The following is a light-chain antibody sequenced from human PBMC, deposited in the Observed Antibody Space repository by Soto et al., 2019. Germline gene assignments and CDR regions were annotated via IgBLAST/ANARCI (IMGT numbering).Light chain of an antibody. V-gene: IGKV3-11*01. Sequence: EIVLTQSPATLYLSPGAIATLSCRASQSVSSYLAWYQQKPGQAPRLLIYDASNRATGIPARFSGSGSGTDFTLTIRSLEPEDFAVYYCQQRSNWTFGQGTKVEI. CDR3: QQRSNWT. J-gene: IGKJ1*01. CDR1: QSVSSY. CDR2: DAS.